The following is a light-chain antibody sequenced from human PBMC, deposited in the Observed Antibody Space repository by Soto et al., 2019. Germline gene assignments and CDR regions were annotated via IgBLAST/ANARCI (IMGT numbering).Light chain of an antibody. V-gene: IGLV2-11*01. Sequence: QSALTQPRSVSGSPGQSVTISCTGTNSDVGSYNYVSWYQQHPGKAPKLMIYDVNKRPSRIPDRFSGSKSGNTASLTISGLQADDEADYYCCSYAPIYTLVFGGGTKLTVL. CDR1: NSDVGSYNY. CDR3: CSYAPIYTLV. J-gene: IGLJ3*02. CDR2: DVN.